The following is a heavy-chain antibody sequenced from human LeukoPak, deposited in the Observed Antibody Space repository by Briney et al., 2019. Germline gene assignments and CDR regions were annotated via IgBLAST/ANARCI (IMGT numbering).Heavy chain of an antibody. J-gene: IGHJ4*02. V-gene: IGHV4-39*01. D-gene: IGHD3-10*02. Sequence: SETLSLTCTVSGGSISSSSYYWGWIRQPPGKGLEWIGSIYYSGSTYYNPSLKSRVTMSVDTSKNQFSLKLSSVTAADTAVYYCASQYFLILSLYYFDYWGQGTLVTVSS. CDR2: IYYSGST. CDR3: ASQYFLILSLYYFDY. CDR1: GGSISSSSYY.